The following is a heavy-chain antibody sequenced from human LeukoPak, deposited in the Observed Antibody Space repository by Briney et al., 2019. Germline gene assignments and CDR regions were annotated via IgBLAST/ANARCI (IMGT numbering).Heavy chain of an antibody. CDR1: GYTFTGYY. J-gene: IGHJ4*02. V-gene: IGHV1-2*02. CDR3: ARDRVGSGWPRPYYFEH. Sequence: ASVKVSCKPSGYTFTGYYLHWVRQAPGQALEWMGWINPNIGATMYAEKFQGRVTMTRDTSISTAYMELSSLRSDDTALYYCARDRVGSGWPRPYYFEHWAREPWSPSPQ. CDR2: INPNIGAT. D-gene: IGHD6-19*01.